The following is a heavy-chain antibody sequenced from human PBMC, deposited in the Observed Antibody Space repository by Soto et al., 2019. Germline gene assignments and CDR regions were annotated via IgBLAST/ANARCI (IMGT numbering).Heavy chain of an antibody. Sequence: PSETLSLTCTVSGGSISSGGYFWSWIRQHPGKGLEWIGYIYYSGNTYYNPSLKSRVTISVDTSKNQFSLKLSSVTAADTAVNYCARHYYDTLGYWGQGTLVTVSS. D-gene: IGHD3-22*01. CDR1: GGSISSGGYF. CDR3: ARHYYDTLGY. V-gene: IGHV4-39*01. J-gene: IGHJ4*02. CDR2: IYYSGNT.